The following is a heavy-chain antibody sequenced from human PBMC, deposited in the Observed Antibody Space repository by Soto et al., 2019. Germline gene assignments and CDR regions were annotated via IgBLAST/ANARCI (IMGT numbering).Heavy chain of an antibody. CDR3: AREGSGWSVNDAFDI. D-gene: IGHD6-19*01. Sequence: PSETLSLTCTVPGDSSVSSSSYYWGWIRQPPGKGLEWIGSIYYTGNTFYSPSFRSRLTISVDTSKSQFSLKLRSVTAADTAVYYCAREGSGWSVNDAFDIWGQGTMVTVSS. CDR1: GDSSVSSSSYY. J-gene: IGHJ3*02. V-gene: IGHV4-39*07. CDR2: IYYTGNT.